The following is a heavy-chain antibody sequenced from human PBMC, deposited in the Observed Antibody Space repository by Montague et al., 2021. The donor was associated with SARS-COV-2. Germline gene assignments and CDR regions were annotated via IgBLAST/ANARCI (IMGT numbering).Heavy chain of an antibody. D-gene: IGHD3-10*01. CDR1: GDSINNSRYY. CDR2: IYYSGSS. J-gene: IGHJ3*02. Sequence: SETLSLTCSVSGDSINNSRYYWVWIRQPPGKGLEWIGTIYYSGSSYYYPSLKISVTIAVDTSKDQLSLKLNSVTATDTAAYYCAGLEWTRGVIIWGAFHIWGQGTMVTVSS. CDR3: AGLEWTRGVIIWGAFHI. V-gene: IGHV4-39*01.